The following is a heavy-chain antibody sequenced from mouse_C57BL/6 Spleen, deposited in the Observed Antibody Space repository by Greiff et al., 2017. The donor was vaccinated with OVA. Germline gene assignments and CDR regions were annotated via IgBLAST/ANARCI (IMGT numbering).Heavy chain of an antibody. D-gene: IGHD2-5*01. V-gene: IGHV5-12*01. J-gene: IGHJ3*01. CDR3: ASPYYSNYAWFAY. CDR1: GFTFSDYY. Sequence: EVKLVESGGGLVQPGGSLKLSCAASGFTFSDYYMYWVRQTPEKRLEWVAYISNGGGSTYYPDTVKGRFIISRDNAKNTLYLQMSRLKSEDTAMYYCASPYYSNYAWFAYWGQGTLVTVSA. CDR2: ISNGGGST.